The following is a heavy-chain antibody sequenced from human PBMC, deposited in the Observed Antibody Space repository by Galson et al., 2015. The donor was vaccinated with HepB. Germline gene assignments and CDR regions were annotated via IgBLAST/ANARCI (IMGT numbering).Heavy chain of an antibody. CDR1: GGSISSYY. D-gene: IGHD2-2*02. J-gene: IGHJ6*02. V-gene: IGHV4-59*01. CDR2: IYDSGST. CDR3: ARGHTWYGMDV. Sequence: SETLSLTCTVSGGSISSYYWSWSRQPPGKGLEWIGYIYDSGSTNYNPSLKSRLTISLDTSKNQFSLKLNSVTAADTAVYYCARGHTWYGMDVWGQGTTVTVSS.